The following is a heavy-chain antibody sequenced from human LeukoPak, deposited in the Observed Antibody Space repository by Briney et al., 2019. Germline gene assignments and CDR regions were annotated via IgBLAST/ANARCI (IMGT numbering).Heavy chain of an antibody. D-gene: IGHD2-2*01. CDR3: ALSRTLDY. CDR1: GFTFSSYW. V-gene: IGHV3-7*01. Sequence: GGSLRLSCAASGFTFSSYWMSWVRPAPGKGLEWVAKIKQDGSEKYYVDSGKGRFTIARDNAKNSLYLQMNSLRAEDTAVYYCALSRTLDYWGQGTLVTVSS. CDR2: IKQDGSEK. J-gene: IGHJ4*02.